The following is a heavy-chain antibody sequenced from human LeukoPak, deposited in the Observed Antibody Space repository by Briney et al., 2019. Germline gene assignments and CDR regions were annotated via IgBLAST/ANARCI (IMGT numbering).Heavy chain of an antibody. D-gene: IGHD3-9*01. Sequence: GASVKVSCKVSGYTLTELSMHWVRQAPGKGLEWMGGFDPEDGETIYAQKFQGRVTMTEDTSTDTAYKELSSLRSEDTAVYYCATPTRSHYYDILTGYSYFQHWGQGTLVTVSS. J-gene: IGHJ1*01. V-gene: IGHV1-24*01. CDR1: GYTLTELS. CDR3: ATPTRSHYYDILTGYSYFQH. CDR2: FDPEDGET.